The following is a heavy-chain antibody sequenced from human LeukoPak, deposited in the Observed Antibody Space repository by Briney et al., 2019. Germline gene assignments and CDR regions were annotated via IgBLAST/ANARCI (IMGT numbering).Heavy chain of an antibody. CDR1: GYTFTSYD. J-gene: IGHJ4*02. D-gene: IGHD1-26*01. Sequence: ASVKVSCKASGYTFTSYDINWVRQATGQGLEWMGWMNPNSGNTGYAQKFQGRVTMTRNTSISTAYMELSSLRAEDTAVYYCAKFWELLTPFDYWGQGTLVTVSS. CDR3: AKFWELLTPFDY. V-gene: IGHV1-8*01. CDR2: MNPNSGNT.